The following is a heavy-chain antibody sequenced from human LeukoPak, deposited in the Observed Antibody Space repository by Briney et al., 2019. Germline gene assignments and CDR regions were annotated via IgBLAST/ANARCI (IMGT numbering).Heavy chain of an antibody. V-gene: IGHV3-73*01. D-gene: IGHD2-2*01. CDR1: GFTFSGSA. CDR3: TRPHCSSTSCPSSDY. CDR2: IRSKANSYAT. Sequence: GGSLKLSCAASGFTFSGSAMHWIRQAYGKGLEWVGRIRSKANSYATAYAAPVKGRLTISRDDSKNTAYLQMSSLKTEDTAVYYCTRPHCSSTSCPSSDYWGQGTLVTVSS. J-gene: IGHJ4*02.